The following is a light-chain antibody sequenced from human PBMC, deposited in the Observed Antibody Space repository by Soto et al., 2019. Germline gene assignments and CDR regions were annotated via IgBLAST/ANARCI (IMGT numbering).Light chain of an antibody. V-gene: IGKV1-5*01. Sequence: DIQMTQSPSTLSASVGDRVTITCRASQIISSWLDWDQQKPGKAPKLLIYDASSLERGVPSRFSGSGAGTEFTLTSSSLQPDDFATYYCQQYSTYPSTFGQGTRLEIK. CDR1: QIISSW. J-gene: IGKJ5*01. CDR3: QQYSTYPST. CDR2: DAS.